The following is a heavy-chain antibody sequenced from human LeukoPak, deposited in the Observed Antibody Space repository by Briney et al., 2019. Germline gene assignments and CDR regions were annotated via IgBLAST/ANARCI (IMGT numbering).Heavy chain of an antibody. D-gene: IGHD4-17*01. J-gene: IGHJ4*02. CDR2: LKQDGGEK. V-gene: IGHV3-7*01. CDR3: ARDSHDYGDSLRVEY. CDR1: GFTFSTYW. Sequence: GGSLRLSCAASGFTFSTYWMSWVRQAPGKGLEWVANLKQDGGEKNYVDSVKGRFTISRDNAKNSLYLQMNSLRAEDTAVYYCARDSHDYGDSLRVEYWGQGTLVTVSS.